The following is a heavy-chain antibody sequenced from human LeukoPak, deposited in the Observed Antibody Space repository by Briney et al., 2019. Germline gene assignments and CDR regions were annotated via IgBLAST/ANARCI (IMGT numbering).Heavy chain of an antibody. CDR3: ARLSDCSSTSCPYYYYYYMDV. Sequence: GGSLRLSCAASGFTFSSYSMNWVRQAPGKGLEWVSSISSSSSYIYYADSVKGRFTISRDNAKNSLYLQMNSLRAEDTAVYYCARLSDCSSTSCPYYYYYYMDVWGKGTTVTVSS. V-gene: IGHV3-21*01. CDR2: ISSSSSYI. D-gene: IGHD2-2*01. CDR1: GFTFSSYS. J-gene: IGHJ6*03.